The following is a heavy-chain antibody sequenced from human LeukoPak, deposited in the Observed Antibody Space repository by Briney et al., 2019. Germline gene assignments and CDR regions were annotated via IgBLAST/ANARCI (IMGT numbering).Heavy chain of an antibody. CDR3: AKEGANAFQDY. Sequence: GGSLRLSCAASGFTFSSYWMHWVRQAPGKGLVWDSRIRTDGRDTTYADSVKGRFTISRDNAKDTVYLQMNSLRAEDTAVYYCAKEGANAFQDYWGQGALVTVSS. D-gene: IGHD3-3*02. V-gene: IGHV3-74*01. CDR1: GFTFSSYW. J-gene: IGHJ4*02. CDR2: IRTDGRDT.